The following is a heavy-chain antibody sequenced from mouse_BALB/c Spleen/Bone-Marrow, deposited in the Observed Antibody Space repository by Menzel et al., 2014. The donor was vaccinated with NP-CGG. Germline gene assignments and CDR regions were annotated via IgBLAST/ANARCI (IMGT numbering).Heavy chain of an antibody. CDR2: INPGSGGT. V-gene: IGHV1-54*01. Sequence: VKLVESGAELVRPGTSVKVSCKASGYAFTNYLIDWVKQSPGQSLEWIGLINPGSGGTNYNEKFKGKATLTEDKSSSTAYMQLSSLTSDDSAVYFCARWDYAMDYWGQGTSVTVSS. CDR3: ARWDYAMDY. CDR1: GYAFTNYL. J-gene: IGHJ4*01.